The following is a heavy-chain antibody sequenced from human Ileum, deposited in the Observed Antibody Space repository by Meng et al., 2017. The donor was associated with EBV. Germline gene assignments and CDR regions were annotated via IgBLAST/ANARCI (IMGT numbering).Heavy chain of an antibody. CDR3: ASNGDEVDY. Sequence: QLCQSVVEVKKPGASVKVSCKASGYTFINNGFSWVRQAPGQGLEWMGWISTFNGNTNYAQKFQGRLTVTTDTSTNTAYMELRNLRSDDTAVYYCASNGDEVDYWGQGTLVTVSS. D-gene: IGHD4-17*01. CDR1: GYTFINNG. J-gene: IGHJ4*02. CDR2: ISTFNGNT. V-gene: IGHV1-18*01.